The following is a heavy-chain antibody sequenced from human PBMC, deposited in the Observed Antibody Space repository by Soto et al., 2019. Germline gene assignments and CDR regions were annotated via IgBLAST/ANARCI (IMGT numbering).Heavy chain of an antibody. CDR2: IRTKANSYAT. Sequence: GGSLRLSCAASGFTFSGSALHWVRQASGKGLEWVGRIRTKANSYATAYAASVTGRFTISRDDSRNTAYLQMNSLKTEDTAVYYCSSHSPHDMIRNWGQGTLVTVSS. J-gene: IGHJ4*02. CDR3: SSHSPHDMIRN. V-gene: IGHV3-73*01. D-gene: IGHD3-22*01. CDR1: GFTFSGSA.